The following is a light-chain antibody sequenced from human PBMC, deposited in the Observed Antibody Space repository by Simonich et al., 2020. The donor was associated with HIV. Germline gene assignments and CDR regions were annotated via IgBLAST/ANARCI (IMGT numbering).Light chain of an antibody. Sequence: EIVLTQSPGTLSLSPGERATLSCRASQSVSSNIAWYQQKPGQPPKLLLYWASIRQSGVPDRFSGSGSGTDFTLTIDSLQAEDVAFYYCHQYYTIPLTFGGGTKVEIK. CDR3: HQYYTIPLT. CDR1: QSVSSN. J-gene: IGKJ4*01. CDR2: WAS. V-gene: IGKV4-1*01.